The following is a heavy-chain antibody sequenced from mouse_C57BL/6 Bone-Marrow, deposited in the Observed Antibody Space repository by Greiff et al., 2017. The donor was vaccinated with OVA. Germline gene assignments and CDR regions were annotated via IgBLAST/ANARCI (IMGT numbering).Heavy chain of an antibody. Sequence: EVQRVESGGGLVKPGGSLKLSCAASGFTFSGYGMHWVRQAPEQGLEWVAYISRAGSTIYYADTVKGRFTLSGDNAKNTRFLQVTSLRSEDTAVYYGASDYYDCGEGFAYWGQGTLVTVSA. CDR1: GFTFSGYG. D-gene: IGHD2-4*01. CDR2: ISRAGSTI. V-gene: IGHV5-17*01. CDR3: ASDYYDCGEGFAY. J-gene: IGHJ3*01.